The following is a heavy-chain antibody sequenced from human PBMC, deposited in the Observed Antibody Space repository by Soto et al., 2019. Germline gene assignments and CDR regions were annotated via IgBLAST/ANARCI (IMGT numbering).Heavy chain of an antibody. CDR2: ISWNSGSI. J-gene: IGHJ3*02. V-gene: IGHV3-9*01. Sequence: GGSLRLSCAASGFTFDDYAMHWVRQAPGKGLEWVSGISWNSGSIGYADSVKGRFTISRDNAKNSLYLQMNSLRAEDTALYYCAKVPLWFGESTLGYAFDIWGQGTMAPVSS. D-gene: IGHD3-10*01. CDR3: AKVPLWFGESTLGYAFDI. CDR1: GFTFDDYA.